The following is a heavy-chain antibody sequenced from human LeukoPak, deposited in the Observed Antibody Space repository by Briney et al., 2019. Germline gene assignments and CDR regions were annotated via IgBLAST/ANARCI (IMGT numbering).Heavy chain of an antibody. CDR2: INHSGST. D-gene: IGHD2-2*02. CDR3: ARGGGYCSSTSCYRVPRYYYYMDV. V-gene: IGHV4-34*01. J-gene: IGHJ6*03. Sequence: SETLSLTCAVYGGSFSGYYWSWIRQPPGKGLEWIGEINHSGSTNYNPSLKSRVTISVDTSKNQFSLKLSSVTAADTVVYYCARGGGYCSSTSCYRVPRYYYYMDVWGKGTTVTVSS. CDR1: GGSFSGYY.